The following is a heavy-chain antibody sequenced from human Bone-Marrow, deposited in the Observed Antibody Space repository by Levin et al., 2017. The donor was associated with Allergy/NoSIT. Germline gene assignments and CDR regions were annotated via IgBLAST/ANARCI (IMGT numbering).Heavy chain of an antibody. CDR2: VSATGNT. CDR1: GGSMSRYY. Sequence: SETLSLTCSVSGGSMSRYYWTWMRQPPGKQLEWIGHVSATGNTNYNPSLRSRLTMSIDTSRSQFSLKLNSVTSADTAVYYCVRADQYSASWYFDHWGQGTLVTVSS. V-gene: IGHV4-59*01. CDR3: VRADQYSASWYFDH. J-gene: IGHJ4*02. D-gene: IGHD5-12*01.